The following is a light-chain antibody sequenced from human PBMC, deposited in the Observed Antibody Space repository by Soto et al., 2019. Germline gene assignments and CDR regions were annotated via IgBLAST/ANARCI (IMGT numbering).Light chain of an antibody. Sequence: DIPMTQSQSSLSASVGDRVTITCRASQDISDYLAWYQQKPGKVPKLLIYGASTLQSGVPSRFSGSGSGTDFTLTVSSLQPEDVATYYCQKYNGAPYTFGQGTKLEIK. CDR2: GAS. J-gene: IGKJ2*01. V-gene: IGKV1-27*01. CDR1: QDISDY. CDR3: QKYNGAPYT.